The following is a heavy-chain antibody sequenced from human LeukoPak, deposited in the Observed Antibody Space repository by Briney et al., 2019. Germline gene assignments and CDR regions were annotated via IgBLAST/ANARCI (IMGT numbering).Heavy chain of an antibody. CDR2: ISYSSETI. D-gene: IGHD3-10*01. V-gene: IGHV3-9*01. Sequence: PGGSLRLSCAASGFPFDEHAMHWVRQAPGKGLEWVSGISYSSETIGYVDSVKGRFTISRDNAKNSLYLQMNSLRAEDTAVYYCAREVPENYYGSGSPIGYYYYMDVWGKGTTVTISS. J-gene: IGHJ6*03. CDR1: GFPFDEHA. CDR3: AREVPENYYGSGSPIGYYYYMDV.